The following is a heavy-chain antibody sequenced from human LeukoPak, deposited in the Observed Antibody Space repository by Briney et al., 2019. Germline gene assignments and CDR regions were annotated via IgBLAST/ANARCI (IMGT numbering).Heavy chain of an antibody. CDR1: GFTFSSYS. D-gene: IGHD6-13*01. Sequence: GGSLRLSCAASGFTFSSYSMNWVRQAPGKGLEWVSSISSSSSYIYYADSVKGRFTISRDNAKNSLYLQMNSLRAEDTAVYYCAREYSSSWYLNWFHPWGQGTLVTVSS. V-gene: IGHV3-21*01. CDR3: AREYSSSWYLNWFHP. CDR2: ISSSSSYI. J-gene: IGHJ5*02.